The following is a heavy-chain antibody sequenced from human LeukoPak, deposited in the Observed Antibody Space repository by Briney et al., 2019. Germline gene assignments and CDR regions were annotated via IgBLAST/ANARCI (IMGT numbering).Heavy chain of an antibody. Sequence: GGSLRLSCAASGFTFSNYWMSWVRQAPGKGLEWVANIKQDGSEKYYVDSVEGRFTISRDNAKNSLYLQMNSLRAEDTAVYYCARYAVRVAPDFGDYYYMDVWGKGTTVTVSS. J-gene: IGHJ6*03. D-gene: IGHD3-3*01. CDR3: ARYAVRVAPDFGDYYYMDV. CDR2: IKQDGSEK. CDR1: GFTFSNYW. V-gene: IGHV3-7*03.